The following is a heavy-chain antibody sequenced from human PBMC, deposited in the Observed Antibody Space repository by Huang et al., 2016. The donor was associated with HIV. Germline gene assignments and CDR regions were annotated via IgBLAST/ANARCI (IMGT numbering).Heavy chain of an antibody. D-gene: IGHD6-6*01. Sequence: QVQLQASGPGLGKPSETLSLTCTGSGGSISSYYCSWVRQATGKGLERIGYSFYSVSTIYNPSLKSRVTISVDTAKSQFSLKLGSVTDADTAVYYCARTFSMQLVGDWGQGTLFTVSS. CDR3: ARTFSMQLVGD. V-gene: IGHV4-59*01. CDR1: GGSISSYY. CDR2: SFYSVST. J-gene: IGHJ4*02.